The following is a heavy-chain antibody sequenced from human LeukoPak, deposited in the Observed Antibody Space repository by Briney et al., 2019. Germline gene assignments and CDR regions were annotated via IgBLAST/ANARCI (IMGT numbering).Heavy chain of an antibody. Sequence: GGSLRLSCVASGFAFNSYAMSWVRQAPGKGLEWVSSISGSGGSTYYADSVKGRFTISRDNSKNTLYLQMNSLRAEDTAVYYCALVPAANDAFDIWGQGTMVTVSS. D-gene: IGHD2-2*01. CDR2: ISGSGGST. CDR3: ALVPAANDAFDI. V-gene: IGHV3-23*01. J-gene: IGHJ3*02. CDR1: GFAFNSYA.